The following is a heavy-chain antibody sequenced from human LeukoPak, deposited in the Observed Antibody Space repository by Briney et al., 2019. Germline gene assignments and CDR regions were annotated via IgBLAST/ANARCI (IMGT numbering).Heavy chain of an antibody. CDR1: GFTFSSYS. CDR2: ISSSSYI. Sequence: PGGSLRLSCAASGFTFSSYSMNWVRQAPGKGLEWVSSISSSSYIYYADSVKGRSTISRDNAKNSLYLQMNSLRAEDTAVYYCARDTTRWPYYFDYWGQGTLVTVSS. D-gene: IGHD5-24*01. V-gene: IGHV3-21*01. CDR3: ARDTTRWPYYFDY. J-gene: IGHJ4*02.